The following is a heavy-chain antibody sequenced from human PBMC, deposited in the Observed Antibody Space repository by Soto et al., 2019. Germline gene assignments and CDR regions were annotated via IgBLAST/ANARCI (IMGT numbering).Heavy chain of an antibody. V-gene: IGHV3-66*01. D-gene: IGHD3-3*01. CDR1: GFTVSSNY. J-gene: IGHJ4*02. CDR3: ARGRDFWSGYSYYFDY. Sequence: GGSLRLSCAASGFTVSSNYMSWVRQAPGKGLEWVSVIYSGGSTYYADSVEGRFTISRDNSKNTLYLQMNSLRAEDTAVYYCARGRDFWSGYSYYFDYWGQGTLVTVSS. CDR2: IYSGGST.